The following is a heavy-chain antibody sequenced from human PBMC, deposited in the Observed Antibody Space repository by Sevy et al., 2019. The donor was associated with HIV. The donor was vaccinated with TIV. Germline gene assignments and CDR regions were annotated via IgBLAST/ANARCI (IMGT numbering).Heavy chain of an antibody. CDR1: GGTFSSYA. CDR3: ARDYSGSGSYYISNWFDP. V-gene: IGHV1-3*01. CDR2: INAGNGNT. J-gene: IGHJ5*02. Sequence: ASVKVSCKASGGTFSSYAISWVRQAPGQGLEWMGWINAGNGNTKYSQNFQGRVTITRDTSASTAYMELSSLRVEDTAVYYCARDYSGSGSYYISNWFDPWGQGTLVTVSS. D-gene: IGHD3-10*01.